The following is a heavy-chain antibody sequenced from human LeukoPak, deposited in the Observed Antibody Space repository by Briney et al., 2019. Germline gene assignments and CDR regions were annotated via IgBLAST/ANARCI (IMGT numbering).Heavy chain of an antibody. D-gene: IGHD3-10*01. Sequence: PGGSLRLSCAASGFAFSTYGMHWVRQAPGKGLEWVAVISDDGSDKYYADSVKGRFTISRDNSENTLHLQMNSLKVEDTAVYYCAKALYFGEQRYGVDVWGQGTTVTVSS. CDR2: ISDDGSDK. CDR1: GFAFSTYG. J-gene: IGHJ6*02. CDR3: AKALYFGEQRYGVDV. V-gene: IGHV3-30*18.